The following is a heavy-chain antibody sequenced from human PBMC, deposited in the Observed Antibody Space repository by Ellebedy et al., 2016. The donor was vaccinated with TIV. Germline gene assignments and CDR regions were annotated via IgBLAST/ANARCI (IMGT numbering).Heavy chain of an antibody. J-gene: IGHJ4*02. CDR3: ARDARLPGGIDY. CDR1: GFTFNSYW. Sequence: PGGSLRLSCVASGFTFNSYWMQWVRQAPGKGLVWVSGINSDGSSTFYAASVKGRFTVSRDNAKTTLYLQINSLRAEDTAVYYCARDARLPGGIDYWGQGTLVPVSS. D-gene: IGHD2-21*02. V-gene: IGHV3-74*01. CDR2: INSDGSST.